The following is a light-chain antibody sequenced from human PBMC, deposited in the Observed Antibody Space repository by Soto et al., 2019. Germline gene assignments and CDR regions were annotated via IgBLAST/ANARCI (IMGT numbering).Light chain of an antibody. Sequence: QSVLTQPASVSGSPGQSITIYCSGTSSDVGGYNYVSWFQQHPDKVPKLMIYDVTNRPSGISNRFSGSKSGNTASLTISGIRAEDEADYYCTSYTSSNSYVFGTGTKLTVL. V-gene: IGLV2-14*01. CDR2: DVT. J-gene: IGLJ1*01. CDR3: TSYTSSNSYV. CDR1: SSDVGGYNY.